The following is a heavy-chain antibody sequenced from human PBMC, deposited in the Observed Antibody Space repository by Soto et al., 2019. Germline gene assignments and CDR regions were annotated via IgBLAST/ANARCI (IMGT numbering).Heavy chain of an antibody. CDR1: GFTLINYA. Sequence: EVQLLESGGGFVQPGESWRLSCEASGFTLINYAMTWVRRPQGEGLEWASTISGNGANTHNADSVKGRFSISRDNSKNTLYIQMNSLRAEDTAVYYCAKDYGSSRYFFDYWGQGALVTVSS. V-gene: IGHV3-23*01. CDR2: ISGNGANT. D-gene: IGHD6-19*01. J-gene: IGHJ4*02. CDR3: AKDYGSSRYFFDY.